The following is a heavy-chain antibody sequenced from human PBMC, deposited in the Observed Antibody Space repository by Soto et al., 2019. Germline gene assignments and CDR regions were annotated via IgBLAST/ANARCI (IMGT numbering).Heavy chain of an antibody. CDR3: ARDRIAPGWGVNVLRFLESEEGHYGMDV. V-gene: IGHV3-33*01. CDR1: GFTFSSYG. D-gene: IGHD3-3*01. Sequence: GGSLRLSCAASGFTFSSYGMHWVRQAPGKGLEWVAVIWYDGSNKYYADSVKGRFTISRDNSKNTLYLQMNGLRAEDTAVYYCARDRIAPGWGVNVLRFLESEEGHYGMDVWGQGTTVTVSS. J-gene: IGHJ6*02. CDR2: IWYDGSNK.